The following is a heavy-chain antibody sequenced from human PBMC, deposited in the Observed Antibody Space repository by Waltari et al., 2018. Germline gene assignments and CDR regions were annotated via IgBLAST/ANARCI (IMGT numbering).Heavy chain of an antibody. D-gene: IGHD3-10*01. CDR3: ARVRDYGMDV. J-gene: IGHJ6*02. CDR2: IWDDGSNK. V-gene: IGHV3-33*01. CDR1: GFTFSNSG. Sequence: QVQLVESGGGVVQPGRSLRLSCAASGFTFSNSGMHWVRQAPGKGLEWVAVIWDDGSNKYYADSVKGRFTISRDNSKNTLYLQMNSLRAEDTAVYYCARVRDYGMDVWGQGTTVTVSS.